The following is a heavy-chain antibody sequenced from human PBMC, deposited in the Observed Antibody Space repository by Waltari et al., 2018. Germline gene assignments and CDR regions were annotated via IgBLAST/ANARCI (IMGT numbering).Heavy chain of an antibody. CDR2: MNPNRGNT. D-gene: IGHD6-6*01. CDR3: ARGSSSLDY. Sequence: QVQLVPSGAEVKKPGAAVKVSCKASGYTCTSDDINWVRQATGQGLEWMGWMNPNRGNTSYAQKFQGRVTITRNTSISTAYMELSSLRSEDTAVYYCARGSSSLDYWGQGTLVTVSS. J-gene: IGHJ4*02. V-gene: IGHV1-8*03. CDR1: GYTCTSDD.